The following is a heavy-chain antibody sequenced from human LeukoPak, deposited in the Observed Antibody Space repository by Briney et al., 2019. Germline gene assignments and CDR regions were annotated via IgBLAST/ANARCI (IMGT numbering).Heavy chain of an antibody. V-gene: IGHV4-59*01. Sequence: SETLSLTCTVSGGSISSYYWSWIRQPPGKGLEWIGYISYSGSTNYNPSLKSRVTISVDTSKNQFSLKLGSVTAADTAVYYCARDQNRAFDIWGQGTMVTVSS. CDR1: GGSISSYY. D-gene: IGHD1/OR15-1a*01. CDR2: ISYSGST. J-gene: IGHJ3*02. CDR3: ARDQNRAFDI.